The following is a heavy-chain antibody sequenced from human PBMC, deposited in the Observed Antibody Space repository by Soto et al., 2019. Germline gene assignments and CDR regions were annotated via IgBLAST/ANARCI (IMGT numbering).Heavy chain of an antibody. Sequence: SVKVSCKASGGTFSSYAISWVRQAPGQGLEWMGGIIPIFGTANYAQKFQGRVTITADESTSTAYMELSSLRSEDTAVYYCARINYVKYYFDYWGQGTLVTVSS. CDR3: ARINYVKYYFDY. CDR1: GGTFSSYA. J-gene: IGHJ4*02. CDR2: IIPIFGTA. V-gene: IGHV1-69*13. D-gene: IGHD1-7*01.